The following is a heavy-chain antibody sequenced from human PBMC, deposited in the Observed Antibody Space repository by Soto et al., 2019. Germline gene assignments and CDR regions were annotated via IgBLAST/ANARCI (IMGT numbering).Heavy chain of an antibody. CDR1: GFTFTTYW. CDR2: INSDGSST. Sequence: GGSLRLSCAASGFTFTTYWMHWVRQAPGKGLVWVSRINSDGSSTTYADSVKGRFTISRDNAKNTVYLQMNSLRSEDTAVYYCARGGSSGNSGGTGAFEICGQGTKVTV. J-gene: IGHJ3*02. D-gene: IGHD2-21*02. V-gene: IGHV3-74*01. CDR3: ARGGSSGNSGGTGAFEI.